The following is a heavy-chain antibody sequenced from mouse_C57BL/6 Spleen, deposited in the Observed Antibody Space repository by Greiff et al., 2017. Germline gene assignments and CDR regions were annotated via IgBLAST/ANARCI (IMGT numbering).Heavy chain of an antibody. CDR3: AREGDYEGGRFAY. D-gene: IGHD2-4*01. Sequence: QVTLKVSGPGILQPSQTLSLTCSFSGFSLSTFGMGVGWIRQPSGKGLEWLAHIWWDDDKYYNPALKRRLTISNDTSKNQVFLKIAKVDPADTATYYCAREGDYEGGRFAYWGQGTLVTVSA. CDR1: GFSLSTFGMG. CDR2: IWWDDDK. J-gene: IGHJ3*01. V-gene: IGHV8-8*01.